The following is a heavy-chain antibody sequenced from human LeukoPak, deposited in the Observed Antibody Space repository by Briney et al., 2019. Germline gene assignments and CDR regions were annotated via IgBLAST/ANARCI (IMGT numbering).Heavy chain of an antibody. CDR3: ARLGYSSGWYQGDY. Sequence: SVKVSCKASGCTFSSYSIRWVRQAPGQGLEWMGIINHSFGSSHYAQKFQGRVTITTDESTSKVYMELSSLKYEDTAGYYCARLGYSSGWYQGDYWGQGTLVTVSS. CDR1: GCTFSSYS. D-gene: IGHD6-19*01. CDR2: INHSFGSS. V-gene: IGHV1-69*05. J-gene: IGHJ4*02.